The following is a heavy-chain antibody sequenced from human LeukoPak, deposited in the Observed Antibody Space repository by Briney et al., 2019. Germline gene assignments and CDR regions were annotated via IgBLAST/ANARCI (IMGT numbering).Heavy chain of an antibody. CDR3: SRSPAYLAYSSSDY. J-gene: IGHJ4*02. Sequence: SVTVSFKSSVGTFSSYAISWVRQAPGQGREWMGGIIPIFGTANYAQKFQGRVTTTADESTSTAYMELSNLKSEDTDVEYCSRSPAYLAYSSSDYWGQGTLVTVSS. CDR2: IIPIFGTA. CDR1: VGTFSSYA. D-gene: IGHD6-6*01. V-gene: IGHV1-69*13.